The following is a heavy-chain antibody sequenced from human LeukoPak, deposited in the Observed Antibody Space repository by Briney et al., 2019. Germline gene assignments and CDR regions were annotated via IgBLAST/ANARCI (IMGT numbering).Heavy chain of an antibody. V-gene: IGHV1-2*02. D-gene: IGHD3-3*01. CDR3: ARTHSRDDFWSGYLGNPLGY. CDR2: INPNSGGT. J-gene: IGHJ4*02. CDR1: GYTFTGYY. Sequence: ASVKVSCKASGYTFTGYYMHWVRQAPGQGLEWMGWINPNSGGTNYAQKFQGRVTMTRDTSISTAYMELSRLRSDDTAVYYCARTHSRDDFWSGYLGNPLGYWGQGTLVTVSS.